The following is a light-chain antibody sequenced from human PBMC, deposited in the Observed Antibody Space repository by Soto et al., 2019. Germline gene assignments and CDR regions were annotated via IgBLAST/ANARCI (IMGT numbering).Light chain of an antibody. CDR3: QQYADWPRT. J-gene: IGKJ1*01. CDR1: QSVSSN. V-gene: IGKV3-15*01. CDR2: GAS. Sequence: EILLTQSPATLSVSPGESGTLYCRASQSVSSNLAWYQQTTGQPPRILIYGASTRDTGIPARFSGSGSGTECTLTLSRLQSGDFEVYYCQQYADWPRTFGQGTKVDIK.